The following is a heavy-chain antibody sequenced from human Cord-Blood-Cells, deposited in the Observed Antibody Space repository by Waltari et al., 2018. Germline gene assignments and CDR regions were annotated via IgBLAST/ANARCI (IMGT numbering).Heavy chain of an antibody. CDR2: ISSSSSYI. V-gene: IGHV3-21*01. D-gene: IGHD3-10*01. CDR3: ARASGIGGNFDL. Sequence: EVQLVESGGGLVKPGGSLGLSCAASGFTFSSYRMKWVRQAPGKGLEWVSSISSSSSYIYYADSVKGRFTISRDNAKNSLYLQMNSLRAEDTAVYYCARASGIGGNFDLWGRGTLVTVSS. CDR1: GFTFSSYR. J-gene: IGHJ2*01.